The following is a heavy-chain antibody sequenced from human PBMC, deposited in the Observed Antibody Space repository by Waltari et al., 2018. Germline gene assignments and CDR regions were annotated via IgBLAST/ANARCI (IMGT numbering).Heavy chain of an antibody. D-gene: IGHD1-1*01. Sequence: EVQLVESGGGLVQPGRSLRFSCAASGFTFDDYAMHWVRQAPGKGLEWVSGISWNSGSIGYADSVKGRFTISRDNAKNSLYLQMNSLRAEDTALYYCAKDGGTDWGQGTLVTVSS. V-gene: IGHV3-9*01. J-gene: IGHJ4*02. CDR1: GFTFDDYA. CDR3: AKDGGTD. CDR2: ISWNSGSI.